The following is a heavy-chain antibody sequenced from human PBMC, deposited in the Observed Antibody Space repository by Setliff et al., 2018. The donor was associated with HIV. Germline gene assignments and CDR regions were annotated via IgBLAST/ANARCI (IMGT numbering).Heavy chain of an antibody. Sequence: TGGSLRLSCAASGFTLSGYWMHWVRQAPGKGLVWVSRISGDGSTIDYADSVKGRFTISRDNANNMLYLQMNSLRAEDTAVYYCARIIAGVPYWGQGTLVTVSS. D-gene: IGHD6-13*01. CDR1: GFTLSGYW. CDR2: ISGDGSTI. J-gene: IGHJ4*02. CDR3: ARIIAGVPY. V-gene: IGHV3-74*01.